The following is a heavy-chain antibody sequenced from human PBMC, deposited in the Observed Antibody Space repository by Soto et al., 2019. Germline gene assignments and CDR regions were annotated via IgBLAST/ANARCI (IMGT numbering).Heavy chain of an antibody. V-gene: IGHV3-23*01. CDR3: AKAFYLYYYDSSDYYQPPCFDP. Sequence: PGGSLRLSCAASGFTFSSYAMSWVRQAPGKGLEWVSAISGSGGSTYYEDSVKGRFTISRDNSKNTLYLQMNSLRAEDTAVYYCAKAFYLYYYDSSDYYQPPCFDPWGQGTLVTVSS. CDR2: ISGSGGST. CDR1: GFTFSSYA. D-gene: IGHD3-22*01. J-gene: IGHJ5*02.